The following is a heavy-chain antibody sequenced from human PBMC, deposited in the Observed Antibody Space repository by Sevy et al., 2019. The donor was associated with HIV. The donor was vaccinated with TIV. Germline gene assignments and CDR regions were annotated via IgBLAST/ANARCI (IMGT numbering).Heavy chain of an antibody. V-gene: IGHV3-30*18. D-gene: IGHD5-12*01. J-gene: IGHJ6*02. CDR1: GFTFSSYG. CDR2: ISYDGSNK. CDR3: AKVSVATISHPYYYYGMDV. Sequence: GGSLRLSCAASGFTFSSYGMHWVRQAPGKGLEWVAVISYDGSNKYYADSVKGRFTISRDNSKNTLYLQMNSLRAEDTAVYYCAKVSVATISHPYYYYGMDVWGQGTTVTVSS.